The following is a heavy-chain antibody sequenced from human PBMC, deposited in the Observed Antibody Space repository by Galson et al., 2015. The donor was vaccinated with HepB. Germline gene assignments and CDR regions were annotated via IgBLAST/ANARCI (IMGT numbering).Heavy chain of an antibody. CDR2: IWYDGSNK. J-gene: IGHJ4*02. CDR1: GFTFSSYG. CDR3: ARVYMDRGEGYYFDY. D-gene: IGHD3-10*01. V-gene: IGHV3-33*01. Sequence: SLRLSCAASGFTFSSYGMHWVRQAPGKGLEWVAVIWYDGSNKYYADSVKGRFTISRDNSKNTLYLQMNSLRAEDTAVYYCARVYMDRGEGYYFDYWGQGTLVTVSS.